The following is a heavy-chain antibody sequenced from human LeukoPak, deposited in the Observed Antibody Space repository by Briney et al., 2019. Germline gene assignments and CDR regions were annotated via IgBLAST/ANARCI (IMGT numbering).Heavy chain of an antibody. CDR3: VREARGYHYTYSDY. J-gene: IGHJ4*02. D-gene: IGHD5-18*01. CDR2: VASGFQT. Sequence: GGSLRLSCTASGFTLGSHDMHWVRQTTGEGLEWVAAVASGFQTFYAGSVKGRFTVSREDAKNSLYLQMNSLRAGDTAVYYCVREARGYHYTYSDYWGQGTLVTVSS. V-gene: IGHV3-13*01. CDR1: GFTLGSHD.